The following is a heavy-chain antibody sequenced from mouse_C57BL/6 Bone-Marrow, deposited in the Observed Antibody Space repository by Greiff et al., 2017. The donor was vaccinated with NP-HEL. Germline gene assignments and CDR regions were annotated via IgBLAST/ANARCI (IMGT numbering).Heavy chain of an antibody. V-gene: IGHV14-4*01. CDR1: GFTIKDDY. CDR2: IDPENGDT. CDR3: TPARDYFDY. Sequence: VQLQQSGAELVRPGASVKLSCTASGFTIKDDYMHWVKQRPEQGLEWIGWIDPENGDTEYASKFQGKATITADTSSNTAYLQLSSLTSEDTAVYYCTPARDYFDYWGQGTTLTVSS. J-gene: IGHJ2*01. D-gene: IGHD3-1*01.